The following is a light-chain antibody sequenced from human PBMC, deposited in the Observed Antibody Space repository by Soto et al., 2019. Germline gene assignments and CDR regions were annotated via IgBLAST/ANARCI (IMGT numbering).Light chain of an antibody. Sequence: QSVLTQPASVSGYPGQSITISCTGRSSDIGAYNYVSWFQQYPGKAPKLIISEVSNRPSGVSNRFSGSKSGTAASLTISGFQTEDEFGSLCSSFPSVLGHGFGSGT. CDR3: SSFPSVLGHG. CDR2: EVS. CDR1: SSDIGAYNY. J-gene: IGLJ1*01. V-gene: IGLV2-14*01.